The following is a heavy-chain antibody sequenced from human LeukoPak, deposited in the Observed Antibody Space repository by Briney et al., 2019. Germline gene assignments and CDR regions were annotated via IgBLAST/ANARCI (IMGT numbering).Heavy chain of an antibody. D-gene: IGHD3-22*01. V-gene: IGHV3-30*02. CDR3: AKDSNSGYVSVGPDY. CDR1: GFVFRNYG. J-gene: IGHJ4*02. Sequence: PGGSLRLSCQTSGFVFRNYGMHWVRQAPGKGLEWVAFVRYDGSNEYYADSVKGRFTISRDNSRNTLYLRMNSLRAEDTGVYSCAKDSNSGYVSVGPDYWGRGTLVTVSS. CDR2: VRYDGSNE.